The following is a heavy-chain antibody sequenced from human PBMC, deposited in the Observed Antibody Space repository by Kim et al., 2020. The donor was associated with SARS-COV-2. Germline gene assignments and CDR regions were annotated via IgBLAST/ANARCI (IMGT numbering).Heavy chain of an antibody. V-gene: IGHV6-1*01. Sequence: SQTLSLTCAISGDSVSSNSAAWNWIRQSPSRGLEWLGRTYYRSKWYNDYAVSVKSRITINPDTSKNQFSLQLNSVTPEDTAVYYCARLGYCSSTSCYEGWFDPWGQGTLVTVSS. CDR1: GDSVSSNSAA. CDR3: ARLGYCSSTSCYEGWFDP. CDR2: TYYRSKWYN. J-gene: IGHJ5*02. D-gene: IGHD2-2*01.